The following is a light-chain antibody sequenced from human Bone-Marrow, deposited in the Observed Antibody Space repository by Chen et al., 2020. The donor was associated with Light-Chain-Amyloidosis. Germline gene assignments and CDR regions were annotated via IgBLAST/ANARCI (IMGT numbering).Light chain of an antibody. CDR1: RSEVGGDNH. CDR3: SSYTITHTLV. V-gene: IGLV2-14*01. Sequence: QSALTQPATVSGSPGQSTTIYCTGTRSEVGGDNHVSWYQQHPDKAPKLMIYQVTNRPSWVPDRFTGSKSDNTSSLTIYGLQAEDEADYFCSSYTITHTLVFGSGTRVTDL. CDR2: QVT. J-gene: IGLJ1*01.